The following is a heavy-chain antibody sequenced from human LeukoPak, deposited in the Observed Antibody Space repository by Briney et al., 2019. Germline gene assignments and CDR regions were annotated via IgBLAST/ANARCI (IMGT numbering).Heavy chain of an antibody. Sequence: SETLSLTCILSVGSISRYYWSWVRQPPGKGLEGIEFVYYSGSTNYNPSLTRRAAISIDRSKKEFFLKLSSVTAADTPGYYFARDRVGGATAAFDIWGQGKMVTASS. CDR1: VGSISRYY. CDR2: VYYSGST. CDR3: ARDRVGGATAAFDI. D-gene: IGHD1-26*01. V-gene: IGHV4-59*13. J-gene: IGHJ3*02.